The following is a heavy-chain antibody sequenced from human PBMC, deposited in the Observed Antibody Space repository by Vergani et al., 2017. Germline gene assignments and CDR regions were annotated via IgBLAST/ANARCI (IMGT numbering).Heavy chain of an antibody. CDR2: VEDSGYF. CDR1: GGSISSSSYY. Sequence: QLQLQESGPGLVKPSETLSLTCTVSGGSISSSSYYWGWIRQTPGEGLEWIGYVEDSGYFNYNPSLKTRVSMSSDTSNNQFSLMLSSVTVADTAVYYCARSIVSRNPPGYFDNWGQGTLVTVSS. D-gene: IGHD1-14*01. CDR3: ARSIVSRNPPGYFDN. J-gene: IGHJ4*02. V-gene: IGHV4-61*05.